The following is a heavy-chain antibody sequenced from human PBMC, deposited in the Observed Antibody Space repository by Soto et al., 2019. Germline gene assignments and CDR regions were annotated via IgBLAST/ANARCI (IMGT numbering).Heavy chain of an antibody. J-gene: IGHJ4*02. D-gene: IGHD6-19*01. CDR3: AKEIGQQWRPDY. CDR1: GFTFSSYA. V-gene: IGHV3-23*01. Sequence: EVQLLESGGGLVQRGGSLRLSCAASGFTFSSYAMSWVRQAPGKGLEWVSAISGSGGTTYYADSVKGRFTISRDNSTNTVYLHMNSLRAEDTAVYYCAKEIGQQWRPDYWGQGTLVSVSS. CDR2: ISGSGGTT.